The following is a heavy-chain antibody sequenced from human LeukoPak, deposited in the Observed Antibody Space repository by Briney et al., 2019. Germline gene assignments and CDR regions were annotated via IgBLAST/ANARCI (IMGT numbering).Heavy chain of an antibody. Sequence: SETLSLTCAVYGGSFSGYYWSWIRQPPGKGLEWIGYIYYSGSTYYNPSLKSRVTISVDTSKNQFSLKLSSVTAADTAVYYCAREGYCSGGSCYGAYFDYWGQGTLVTVSS. CDR2: IYYSGST. CDR3: AREGYCSGGSCYGAYFDY. CDR1: GGSFSGYY. V-gene: IGHV4-34*09. J-gene: IGHJ4*02. D-gene: IGHD2-15*01.